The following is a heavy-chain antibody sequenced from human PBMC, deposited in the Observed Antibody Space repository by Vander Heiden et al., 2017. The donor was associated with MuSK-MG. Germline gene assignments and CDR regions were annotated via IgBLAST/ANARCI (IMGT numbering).Heavy chain of an antibody. CDR2: INHRGST. CDR3: ARGGSFNSWFDP. V-gene: IGHV4-34*01. Sequence: QVQLQQWGAGLVKPSETLSLTCAAYGGSFSGYYWSWIRQPPGNGLEWIGEINHRGSTNYNPSLQSRVTISVDTSKNQFSLKLSSVTAADTAVYYCARGGSFNSWFDPWGQGTLVTVSS. CDR1: GGSFSGYY. D-gene: IGHD1-26*01. J-gene: IGHJ5*02.